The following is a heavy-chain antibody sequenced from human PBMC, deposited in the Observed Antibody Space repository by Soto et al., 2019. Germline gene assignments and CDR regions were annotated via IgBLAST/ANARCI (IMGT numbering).Heavy chain of an antibody. Sequence: PSETLSLTCTVSGGSISSYYWSWIRQPPGKGLEWIGYIYYSGSTNYNPSLKSRVTISVDTSKNQFSLKLSSVTAADTAVYYCARQTPRKYWTIYYYYYYMDVWGKGTTVTVSS. D-gene: IGHD2-15*01. J-gene: IGHJ6*03. CDR2: IYYSGST. CDR1: GGSISSYY. V-gene: IGHV4-59*08. CDR3: ARQTPRKYWTIYYYYYYMDV.